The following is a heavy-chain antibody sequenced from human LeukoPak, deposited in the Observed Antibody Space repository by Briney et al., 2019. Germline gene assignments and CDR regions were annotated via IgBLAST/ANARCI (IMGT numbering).Heavy chain of an antibody. V-gene: IGHV4-39*07. CDR3: ARVGTAMAIYSVD. D-gene: IGHD5-18*01. J-gene: IGHJ4*02. Sequence: PSETLSLTCTVSGGSISSSSYYWGWIRQPPGKGLEWIGSIYYSGSTYYNPSLKSRVTISVDTSKNQFSLKLSSVTAADTAVYYCARVGTAMAIYSVDWGQGTLVTVSS. CDR1: GGSISSSSYY. CDR2: IYYSGST.